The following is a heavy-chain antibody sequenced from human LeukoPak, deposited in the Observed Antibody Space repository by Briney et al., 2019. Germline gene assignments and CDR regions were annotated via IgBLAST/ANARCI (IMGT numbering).Heavy chain of an antibody. CDR1: GYTFTGYY. CDR2: INPNSGGT. Sequence: ASVKVSCTASGYTFTGYYMHWVRQAPGQGLEWMGWINPNSGGTNYAQKFQGRVTMTRDTSISTAYMELSRLRSDDTAVYYCARDYDMHNWFDPWGQGTLVTVSS. V-gene: IGHV1-2*02. CDR3: ARDYDMHNWFDP. J-gene: IGHJ5*02. D-gene: IGHD3-9*01.